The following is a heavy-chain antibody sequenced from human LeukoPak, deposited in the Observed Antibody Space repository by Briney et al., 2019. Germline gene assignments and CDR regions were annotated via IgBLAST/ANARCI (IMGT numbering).Heavy chain of an antibody. J-gene: IGHJ4*02. CDR2: IGFDGSHT. CDR3: ARDRGSASSYFDY. D-gene: IGHD1-26*01. Sequence: GGSLILSCASPVFTFSNYGRPWVRQTPGKGVEWVGVIGFDGSHTYYAGSVNGRFTISTDNSQNTLSMQMNSVRAEDTSVYYCARDRGSASSYFDYWGQGTLVTVSS. CDR1: VFTFSNYG. V-gene: IGHV3-33*01.